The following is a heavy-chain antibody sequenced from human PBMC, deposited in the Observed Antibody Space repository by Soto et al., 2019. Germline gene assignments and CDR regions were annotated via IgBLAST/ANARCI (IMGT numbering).Heavy chain of an antibody. V-gene: IGHV1-69*13. D-gene: IGHD1-26*01. CDR2: IVPMLGTP. CDR3: ARNGTYSSSLSQYSGMDV. Sequence: SVKVSCKASGGTFDNLIMNWVRQTPGRGLEWMGGIVPMLGTPTYAEKFKGRVTISATGSTSTMYMEVTSLRSEDTAIYYCARNGTYSSSLSQYSGMDVWGQGTTVTVSS. CDR1: GGTFDNLI. J-gene: IGHJ6*02.